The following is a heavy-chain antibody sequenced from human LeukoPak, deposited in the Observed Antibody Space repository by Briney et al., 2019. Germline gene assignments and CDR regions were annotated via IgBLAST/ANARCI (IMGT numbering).Heavy chain of an antibody. CDR2: ITSGSSYI. Sequence: GGSLRLSCAASGFTFSSYNMNWVRQAPGKGLEWVSSITSGSSYIYYADSVKGRFTISRDNAKNSLYLQMNSLRAEDTAVYYCARGQDSSSWCDYWGQGTLVTVSS. CDR3: ARGQDSSSWCDY. D-gene: IGHD6-13*01. V-gene: IGHV3-21*01. CDR1: GFTFSSYN. J-gene: IGHJ4*02.